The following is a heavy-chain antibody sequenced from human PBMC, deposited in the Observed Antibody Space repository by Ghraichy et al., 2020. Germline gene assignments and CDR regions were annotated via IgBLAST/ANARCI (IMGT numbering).Heavy chain of an antibody. D-gene: IGHD1-20*01. V-gene: IGHV4-59*08. CDR1: DGSISSYF. CDR3: ARPGITGTTSPFDY. J-gene: IGHJ4*02. CDR2: LHHSGST. Sequence: SETLSLTCTVSDGSISSYFWSWIRQPPGKGLEWIGDLHHSGSTNYNPSLKSRVTISIDTTKNQFSLKLRSVTAADTAVYYCARPGITGTTSPFDYWGQGTLVTVSS.